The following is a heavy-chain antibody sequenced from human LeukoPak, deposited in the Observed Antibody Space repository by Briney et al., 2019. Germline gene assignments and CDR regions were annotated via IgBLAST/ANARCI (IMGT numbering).Heavy chain of an antibody. CDR3: ARDMVAILRFLEWLPHYYYYGMDV. CDR2: INPSGGST. V-gene: IGHV1-46*01. D-gene: IGHD3-3*01. CDR1: GYTFTSYY. Sequence: ASVKVSCKASGYTFTSYYMRWVRQAPGQGLEWMGIINPSGGSTSYAQKFQGRVTMTRDTSTSTVYMELSSLRSEDTAVYYCARDMVAILRFLEWLPHYYYYGMDVWGQGTTVTVS. J-gene: IGHJ6*02.